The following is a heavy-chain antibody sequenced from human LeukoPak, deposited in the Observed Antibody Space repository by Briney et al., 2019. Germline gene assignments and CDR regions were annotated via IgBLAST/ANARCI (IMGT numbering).Heavy chain of an antibody. CDR2: IYYSGST. CDR3: ARSRYGSIYYFDY. CDR1: GGSISSYY. Sequence: SETLSLTCTVSGGSISSYYWSWFRQPPGKGLEWIGYIYYSGSTNYNPSLKSRVTISVDTSKNQFSLKLTSVTAADTAVYYCARSRYGSIYYFDYWGQGTLVTVSS. V-gene: IGHV4-59*08. J-gene: IGHJ4*02. D-gene: IGHD3-10*01.